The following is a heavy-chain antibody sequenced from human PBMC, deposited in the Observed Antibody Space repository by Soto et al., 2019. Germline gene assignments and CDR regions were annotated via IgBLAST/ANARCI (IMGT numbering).Heavy chain of an antibody. V-gene: IGHV4-34*01. Sequence: SETLSLTCAVYGGSFSGYYWSWIRQPPGKGLEWIGEINHSGSTNYNPSLKSRVTISVDTSKNQFSLKLSSVTAADTAVYYCAGSRYNWNYVYYYYYYGMDVWGQGTTVTV. CDR2: INHSGST. D-gene: IGHD1-7*01. CDR1: GGSFSGYY. CDR3: AGSRYNWNYVYYYYYYGMDV. J-gene: IGHJ6*02.